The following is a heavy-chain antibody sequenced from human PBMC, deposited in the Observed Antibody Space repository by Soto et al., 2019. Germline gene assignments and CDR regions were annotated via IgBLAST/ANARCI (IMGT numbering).Heavy chain of an antibody. V-gene: IGHV3-21*01. CDR3: ANVWGYSSSF. CDR1: GFTFSSYS. J-gene: IGHJ4*02. Sequence: GGSLRLSCAASGFTFSSYSMNWVRQAPGKGLEWVSSITSSSSYIYYADSVKGRFTVSRDNAKNSLYLQMNSLRAEDTAMYYCANVWGYSSSFWGQGTLVTVSS. CDR2: ITSSSSYI. D-gene: IGHD6-13*01.